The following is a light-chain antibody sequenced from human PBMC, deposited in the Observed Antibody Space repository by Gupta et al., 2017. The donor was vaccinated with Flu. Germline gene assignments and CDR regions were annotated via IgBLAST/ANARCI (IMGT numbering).Light chain of an antibody. CDR2: QVS. CDR3: MQGSRWPWS. Sequence: ISCRSSQSLVYSDGNTYLHWFQQRPGQSPRRLIYQVSHRESGVPDRFSGSGSGTDFILKISRVEAEDVGVYYCMQGSRWPWSFGQGTKVEIK. J-gene: IGKJ1*01. CDR1: QSLVYSDGNTY. V-gene: IGKV2-30*01.